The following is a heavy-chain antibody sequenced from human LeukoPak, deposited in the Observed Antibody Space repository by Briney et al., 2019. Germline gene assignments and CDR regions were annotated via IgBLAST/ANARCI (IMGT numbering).Heavy chain of an antibody. J-gene: IGHJ4*02. CDR1: GFTVSSNY. Sequence: GGSLRLSGAASGFTVSSNYMSWVRQAPGKGLEWVSVIYSGGSTYYAHSVKGRFTISRDNSKNTLYLQMNSLGAEDTAVYYCARDSSSWSNYFDYWGQGTLVTVSS. CDR2: IYSGGST. D-gene: IGHD6-13*01. V-gene: IGHV3-53*01. CDR3: ARDSSSWSNYFDY.